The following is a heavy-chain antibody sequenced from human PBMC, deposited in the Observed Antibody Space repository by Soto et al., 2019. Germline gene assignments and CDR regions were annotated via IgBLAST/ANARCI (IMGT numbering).Heavy chain of an antibody. D-gene: IGHD4-17*01. J-gene: IGHJ4*02. CDR3: ARGSLQGDYGDYFDY. V-gene: IGHV4-31*03. CDR2: IYYSGST. CDR1: GGSISSGGYY. Sequence: QVQLQESGPGLVKPSQTLSLTCTVSGGSISSGGYYWSWIRQHPGKGLEWIGYIYYSGSTYYNPSRMSRVRTSVDTSKNQSSLKLSSVTAADTAVYYCARGSLQGDYGDYFDYWGQGTLVTVSS.